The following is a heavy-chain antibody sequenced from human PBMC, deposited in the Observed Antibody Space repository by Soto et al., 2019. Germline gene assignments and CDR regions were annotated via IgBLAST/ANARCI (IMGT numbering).Heavy chain of an antibody. CDR3: ARERADNSYSYEAYDI. D-gene: IGHD1-20*01. CDR1: GGSLYSSSYY. J-gene: IGHJ3*02. Sequence: PSETLSLTCTVSGGSLYSSSYYWGWIRQPPGKGLEWTGSIYYSGSTYYNPSLKSRVTISLDLSKSRGTLRLDSLTVADTAVYDCARERADNSYSYEAYDIWGQGTMVTVSS. V-gene: IGHV4-39*06. CDR2: IYYSGST.